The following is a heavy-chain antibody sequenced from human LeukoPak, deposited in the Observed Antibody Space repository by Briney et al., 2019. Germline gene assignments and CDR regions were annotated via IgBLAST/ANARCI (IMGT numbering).Heavy chain of an antibody. V-gene: IGHV3-48*04. CDR3: ARSQGSSWSHFDY. CDR1: GFTFSSYG. Sequence: GGSLRLSCAASGFTFSSYGMHWVRQAPGKGLEWVSYISSSGSTIYYADSVKGRFTISRDNAKNSLYLQMNSLRAEDTAVYYCARSQGSSWSHFDYRGQGTLVTVSS. CDR2: ISSSGSTI. J-gene: IGHJ4*02. D-gene: IGHD6-13*01.